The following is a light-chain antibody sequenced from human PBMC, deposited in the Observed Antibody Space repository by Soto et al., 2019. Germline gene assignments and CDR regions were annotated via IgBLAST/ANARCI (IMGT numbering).Light chain of an antibody. CDR2: GAS. J-gene: IGKJ5*01. V-gene: IGKV3D-20*02. CDR1: QSVSSNY. Sequence: EIVLTQSPGTLSLSPGERATLSCRASQSVSSNYLAWYQQKPGQAPGLLIHGASRRATGIPDRFSGSGSGTDFTLTISRLEPEDFGVYFCQQRHNWPITFGQGTRLDIK. CDR3: QQRHNWPIT.